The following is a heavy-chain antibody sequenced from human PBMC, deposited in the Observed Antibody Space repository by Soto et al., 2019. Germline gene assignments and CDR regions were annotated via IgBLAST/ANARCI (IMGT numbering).Heavy chain of an antibody. CDR3: ARAQSVAWYGFDY. Sequence: QLQLQESGPRLVKPSETVSLTCTVSGGSVTSASDYWSWIRQSPEKGLAWIGYVYYNGNTNYNPSLKSRVTMSVDTSKNQFSLKLSSVTAADTAVYYCARAQSVAWYGFDYGGQGTLVTVSS. J-gene: IGHJ4*02. V-gene: IGHV4-61*01. CDR1: GGSVTSASDY. CDR2: VYYNGNT. D-gene: IGHD6-13*01.